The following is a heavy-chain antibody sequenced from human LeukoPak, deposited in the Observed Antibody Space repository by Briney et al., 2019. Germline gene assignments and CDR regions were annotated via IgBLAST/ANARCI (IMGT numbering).Heavy chain of an antibody. D-gene: IGHD3-10*01. J-gene: IGHJ4*02. CDR2: PYHTGTASA. V-gene: IGHV4-38-2*02. Sequence: SETLSLTCTVSGYSLTTGYYWGWVRQSPGKGLEWIGGPYHTGTASASYNPSLKSRITVSVATSKNQFSLILTSVTAADTAVYYCARVLDYYASGIYGFDHWGQGALVTVSS. CDR3: ARVLDYYASGIYGFDH. CDR1: GYSLTTGYY.